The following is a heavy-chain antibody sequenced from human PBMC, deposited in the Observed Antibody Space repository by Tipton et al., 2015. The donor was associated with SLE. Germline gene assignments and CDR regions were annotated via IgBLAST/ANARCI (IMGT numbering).Heavy chain of an antibody. CDR1: GPSINNYY. D-gene: IGHD3-22*01. J-gene: IGHJ6*03. V-gene: IGHV4-4*07. Sequence: TLSLTCTVSGPSINNYYWTWIRQSAGKGLEWIGHIYTSGSTKYNPSLQSRVTISVDTSKNQFSLKLTSVTAADTAVYYCGGGNYFDYYMDVWGKGTTVTVSS. CDR2: IYTSGST. CDR3: GGGNYFDYYMDV.